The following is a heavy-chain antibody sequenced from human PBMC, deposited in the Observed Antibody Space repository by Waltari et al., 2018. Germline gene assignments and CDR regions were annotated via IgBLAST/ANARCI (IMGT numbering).Heavy chain of an antibody. Sequence: QVQLVESGGGVVQPGRSLRLSCAASGFTFSSYGMHWVRQAPGKGLEWVAVIWYDGSNKYYADSVKGRFTISRDNSKNTLYLQMNSLRAEDTAMYYCAKGGIAVADDFDYWGQGTLVTVSS. D-gene: IGHD6-19*01. J-gene: IGHJ4*02. CDR2: IWYDGSNK. CDR1: GFTFSSYG. V-gene: IGHV3-30*18. CDR3: AKGGIAVADDFDY.